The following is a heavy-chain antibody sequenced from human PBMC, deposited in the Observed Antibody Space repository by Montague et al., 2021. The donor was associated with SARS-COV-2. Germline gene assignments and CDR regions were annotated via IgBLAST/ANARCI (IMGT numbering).Heavy chain of an antibody. J-gene: IGHJ3*02. V-gene: IGHV4-4*07. D-gene: IGHD3-22*01. CDR1: GGSISSYY. Sequence: SETLSLTCTVSGGSISSYYWNWIRQSAGEGLEWIGRIYTSGSTNYDPSLKSRVTMSVDTSKNQFSLKLSSVTAADTAVYYCARGALFYDSSGYYSDAFDIWGQGKRVTVSS. CDR3: ARGALFYDSSGYYSDAFDI. CDR2: IYTSGST.